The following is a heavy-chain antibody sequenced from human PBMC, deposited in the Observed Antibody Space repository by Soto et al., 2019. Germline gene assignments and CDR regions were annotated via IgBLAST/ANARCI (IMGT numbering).Heavy chain of an antibody. Sequence: SETLSLTCAVYGGSFSGYYWSWIRQPPGKGLEWIGEINHSGSTNYNPSLKSRVTISVDTSKNQFSLKLSSVTAADTAVYYCGRGKVNVDIVATIEDSEYGMDVWGQGTTVTVSS. D-gene: IGHD5-12*01. CDR3: GRGKVNVDIVATIEDSEYGMDV. V-gene: IGHV4-34*01. CDR1: GGSFSGYY. CDR2: INHSGST. J-gene: IGHJ6*02.